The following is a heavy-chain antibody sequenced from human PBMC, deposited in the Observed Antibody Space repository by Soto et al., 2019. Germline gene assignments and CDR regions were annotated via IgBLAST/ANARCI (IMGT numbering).Heavy chain of an antibody. CDR3: ARDPGGITIFGVVISHWFDP. CDR1: GFTFSDYY. V-gene: IGHV3-11*01. J-gene: IGHJ5*02. D-gene: IGHD3-3*01. CDR2: ISSSGSTT. Sequence: GGSLRLSCAASGFTFSDYYMSWIRQAPGKGLEWVSYISSSGSTTYYADSVKGRFTISRDNAKNSLYLQMNSLRAEDTAVYYCARDPGGITIFGVVISHWFDPWGQGTLVTVSS.